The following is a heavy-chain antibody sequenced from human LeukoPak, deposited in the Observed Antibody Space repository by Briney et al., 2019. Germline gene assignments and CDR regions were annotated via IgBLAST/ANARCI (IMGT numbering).Heavy chain of an antibody. V-gene: IGHV3-7*01. D-gene: IGHD4/OR15-4a*01. CDR3: ATGANLFQY. J-gene: IGHJ4*02. Sequence: GGSLRLSCAASGFIFNDSWMSWVRQAPGKELEWVANIRHDGSEKYYLDSVRGRFTISRDNAKNAVYLQMNNLRGEDTAVYYCATGANLFQYWGQGTLVTVSS. CDR2: IRHDGSEK. CDR1: GFIFNDSW.